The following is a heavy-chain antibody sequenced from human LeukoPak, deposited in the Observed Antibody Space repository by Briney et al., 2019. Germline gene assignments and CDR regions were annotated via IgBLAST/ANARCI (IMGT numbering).Heavy chain of an antibody. Sequence: PGGSLRLSCAASGFTFSSYSMNWVRQAPGKGLEWVSYISSSSSTIYYADSVKGRFTISRDNGKNLLYLQMNSLRAEDTAVYYCAKVRDGYGAYDYWGQGTLVTVSS. J-gene: IGHJ4*02. CDR1: GFTFSSYS. V-gene: IGHV3-48*01. CDR3: AKVRDGYGAYDY. D-gene: IGHD5-24*01. CDR2: ISSSSSTI.